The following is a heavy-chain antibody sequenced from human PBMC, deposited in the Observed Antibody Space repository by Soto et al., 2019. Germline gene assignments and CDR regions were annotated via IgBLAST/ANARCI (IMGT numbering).Heavy chain of an antibody. V-gene: IGHV1-8*01. CDR2: MKPDSGNT. Sequence: QVQLVQSGAEVKKPGASVKVSCKASGYTFTNYDIHWVRQATGQGLEWMGWMKPDSGNTGQSKQFQGRVTMTRDTSISTAYMEMSSLRFEDTAVYYCARGRFRRTWFDPWGQGTLVTVSS. CDR3: ARGRFRRTWFDP. CDR1: GYTFTNYD. D-gene: IGHD3-16*01. J-gene: IGHJ5*02.